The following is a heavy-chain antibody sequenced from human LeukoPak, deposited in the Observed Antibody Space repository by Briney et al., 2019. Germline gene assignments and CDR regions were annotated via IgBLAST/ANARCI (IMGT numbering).Heavy chain of an antibody. CDR1: GGSISSYY. J-gene: IGHJ4*02. CDR3: ATRGLRGSGWYRVDY. CDR2: IYYSGST. Sequence: SETLSLTCTVSGGSISSYYWSWIRQPPGKGLEWIGSIYYSGSTNYNPSLKSRVTISIDMSQSHFSLNLSSVTAADTAFYYCATRGLRGSGWYRVDYWGQGILVTVSS. D-gene: IGHD6-19*01. V-gene: IGHV4-59*08.